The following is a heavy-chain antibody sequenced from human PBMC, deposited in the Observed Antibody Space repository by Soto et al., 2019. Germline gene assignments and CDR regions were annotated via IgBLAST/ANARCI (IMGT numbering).Heavy chain of an antibody. Sequence: EVQLEESGGGLVQPGGSLRLSCAASGFSFRSYSMNWVRQAPGKGLEWVSDISSSSYTIYYADSVKGRFTISRDNAKNSLYLQMDSLRAEDKAVYYCARELEYCSNGVCFPYFDSWGQGTLVTVSS. CDR1: GFSFRSYS. CDR2: ISSSSYTI. CDR3: ARELEYCSNGVCFPYFDS. D-gene: IGHD2-8*01. V-gene: IGHV3-48*04. J-gene: IGHJ4*02.